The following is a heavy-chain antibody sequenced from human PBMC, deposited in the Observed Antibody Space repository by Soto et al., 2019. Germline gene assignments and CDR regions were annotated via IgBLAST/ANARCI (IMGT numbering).Heavy chain of an antibody. J-gene: IGHJ4*02. CDR2: IYSGGST. D-gene: IGHD3-10*01. Sequence: EVQLVESGGGLMQPGGSLRLSCAASGFTVSSNYMSWVRQAPGKGLEWVSVIYSGGSTYYADSVKGRFTISRDNSKNTLYLQMNSVIVEDTAVYYCARHITMDPLLVYWGQGTLVTVSS. CDR3: ARHITMDPLLVY. V-gene: IGHV3-53*01. CDR1: GFTVSSNY.